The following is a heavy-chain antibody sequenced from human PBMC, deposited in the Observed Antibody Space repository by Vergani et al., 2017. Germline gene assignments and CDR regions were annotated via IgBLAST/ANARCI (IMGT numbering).Heavy chain of an antibody. Sequence: QVQLQESGPGLVKPSQTLSLTCTVSGGSINSHNYYWSWIRQPAGKGLEWIGRIHTSGSTYYNPSLKSRVTISVDTSKNQFSLKLSSVTAADTAVYYCARVKYYDILTGSRPGGFDPWGQGTLVTVSS. CDR2: IHTSGST. J-gene: IGHJ5*02. D-gene: IGHD3-9*01. CDR1: GGSINSHNYY. V-gene: IGHV4-61*02. CDR3: ARVKYYDILTGSRPGGFDP.